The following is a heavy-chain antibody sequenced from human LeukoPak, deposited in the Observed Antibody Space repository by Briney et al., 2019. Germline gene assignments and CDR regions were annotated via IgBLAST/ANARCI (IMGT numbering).Heavy chain of an antibody. J-gene: IGHJ4*02. CDR3: ASMYSSGWPFDY. Sequence: VASVKVSCKASGYTFTSYYMHWVRQAPGQGLEWMGIINPSGGSTSYAQKFQGRVTTTRDTSTSTVYMELSSLRSEDTAVYYCASMYSSGWPFDYWGQGTLVTVSS. CDR2: INPSGGST. D-gene: IGHD6-19*01. CDR1: GYTFTSYY. V-gene: IGHV1-46*01.